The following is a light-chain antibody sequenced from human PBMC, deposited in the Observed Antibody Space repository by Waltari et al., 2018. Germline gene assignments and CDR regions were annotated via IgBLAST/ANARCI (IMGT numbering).Light chain of an antibody. V-gene: IGLV3-21*03. J-gene: IGLJ1*01. CDR1: NIGGKT. CDR3: QVWEGSSDHYV. Sequence: SYVLTQPASVSVDPGKTARITCEGNNIGGKTVNWYQLRPGQAPVLVVHDDSDRPSGIPERFSGSNSGNTATLTISGVEVGDEGDYYCQVWEGSSDHYVFGTGTAVSV. CDR2: DDS.